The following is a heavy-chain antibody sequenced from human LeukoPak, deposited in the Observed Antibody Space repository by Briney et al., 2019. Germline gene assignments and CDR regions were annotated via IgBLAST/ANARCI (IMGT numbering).Heavy chain of an antibody. CDR1: GYTLTELS. D-gene: IGHD4-11*01. V-gene: IGHV1-24*01. J-gene: IGHJ3*02. Sequence: ASVKVSCKVSGYTLTELSMRWVRQAPGEGLEWMGGFDPEDGETIYAQKFQGRVTMTEDTSTDTAYMELSSLRSEDTAVYYCATGLPRPVHAFDIWGQGTMVTVSS. CDR3: ATGLPRPVHAFDI. CDR2: FDPEDGET.